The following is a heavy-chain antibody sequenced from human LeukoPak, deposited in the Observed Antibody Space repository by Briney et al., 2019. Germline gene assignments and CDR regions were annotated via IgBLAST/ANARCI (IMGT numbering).Heavy chain of an antibody. CDR1: GITFEDYG. CDR3: AVPTIYGVGAFDV. D-gene: IGHD2/OR15-2a*01. V-gene: IGHV3-43*02. J-gene: IGHJ3*01. CDR2: ISGKGDKT. Sequence: GGSLRLSCVASGITFEDYGIHWVRQAPGKGQEWVSLISGKGDKTYYVDSVKGRFTVSRDNSRNTLYLQMDSLRDEDTAFYYCAVPTIYGVGAFDVWGQGTMLMVSS.